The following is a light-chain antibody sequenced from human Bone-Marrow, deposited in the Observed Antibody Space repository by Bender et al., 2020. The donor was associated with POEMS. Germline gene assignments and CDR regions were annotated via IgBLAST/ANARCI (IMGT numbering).Light chain of an antibody. J-gene: IGLJ2*01. V-gene: IGLV2-14*01. Sequence: QSALTQPASVSGSPGQSVTISCTGTSSDVGNYNYVSWYQQHPDKAPKLIIYEVSERPSGVPDRFSGSKSGNTASLTISGLQAEDEADYYCSSHTSTNTGIFGGGTKVTVL. CDR2: EVS. CDR3: SSHTSTNTGI. CDR1: SSDVGNYNY.